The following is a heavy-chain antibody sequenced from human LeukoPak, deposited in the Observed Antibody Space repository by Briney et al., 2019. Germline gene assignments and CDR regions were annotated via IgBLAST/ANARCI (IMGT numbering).Heavy chain of an antibody. CDR3: ARVARSKIYGSGSLALDY. D-gene: IGHD3-10*01. CDR2: INSDGSST. V-gene: IGHV3-74*01. J-gene: IGHJ4*02. CDR1: GFTFSSYW. Sequence: GGSLRLSCAACGFTFSSYWMHWVRQAPGKGLVWVSRINSDGSSTSYADSVKGRFTISRDNAKNTLYLQMNSLRAEDTAVYYCARVARSKIYGSGSLALDYWGQGTLVTVSS.